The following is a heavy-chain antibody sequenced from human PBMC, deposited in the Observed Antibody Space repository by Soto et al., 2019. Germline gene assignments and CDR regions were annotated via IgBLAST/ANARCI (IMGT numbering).Heavy chain of an antibody. Sequence: QVQLVESGGGVVQPGRSLRLSCAASGFTFSSYCMHWVRQAPGKGLEWVAVISYDGSNKYYADSVKGRFTISRDNSKNTLYLQMNSLIADDTAVYYCAKSPGGDYSFDIWGQGTMVTVSS. D-gene: IGHD2-21*01. CDR2: ISYDGSNK. CDR1: GFTFSSYC. V-gene: IGHV3-30*18. J-gene: IGHJ3*02. CDR3: AKSPGGDYSFDI.